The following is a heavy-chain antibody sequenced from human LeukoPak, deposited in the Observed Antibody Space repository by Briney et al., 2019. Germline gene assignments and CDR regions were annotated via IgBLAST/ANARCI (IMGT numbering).Heavy chain of an antibody. J-gene: IGHJ4*02. CDR3: ARRVPFKRGPMVRGNKFDY. Sequence: SETLSLTCTVSGGSISSSSYYWGWIRQPPGKGLEWIGYIYYSGSTNYNPSLKSRVTISVDTSKNQFSLKLSSVTAADTAVYYCARRVPFKRGPMVRGNKFDYWGQGTLVTVSS. D-gene: IGHD3-10*01. CDR2: IYYSGST. CDR1: GGSISSSSYY. V-gene: IGHV4-61*05.